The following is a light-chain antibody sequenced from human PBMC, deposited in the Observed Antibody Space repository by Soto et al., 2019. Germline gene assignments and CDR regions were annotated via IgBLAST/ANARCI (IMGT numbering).Light chain of an antibody. CDR1: ETVATN. Sequence: EVVMTQSPATLSVSPGERATLSCRASETVATNLAWYQQKPGQAPRLLISGASTRAAGISDRFRGSGSGTEFTLTISSLRSEDFAVYYCQQCNNWPPTFGQGTKVDIK. CDR3: QQCNNWPPT. V-gene: IGKV3-15*01. CDR2: GAS. J-gene: IGKJ1*01.